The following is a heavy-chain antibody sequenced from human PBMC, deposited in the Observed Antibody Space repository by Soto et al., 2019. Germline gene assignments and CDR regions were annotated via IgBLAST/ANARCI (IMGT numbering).Heavy chain of an antibody. V-gene: IGHV1-3*01. CDR2: INAGNGNT. D-gene: IGHD2-8*02. CDR1: GYTFASYG. Sequence: ASVKVSCKASGYTFASYGLSWVRQAPGQRLEWMGWINAGNGNTKYSQKFQGRVTITRDTSASTAYMELSSLKSEDTAVYYCARGDWWLFDYWGQGTLVTVSS. CDR3: ARGDWWLFDY. J-gene: IGHJ4*02.